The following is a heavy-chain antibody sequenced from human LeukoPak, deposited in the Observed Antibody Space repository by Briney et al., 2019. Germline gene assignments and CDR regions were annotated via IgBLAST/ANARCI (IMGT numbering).Heavy chain of an antibody. Sequence: ASVKVSCKASGYTFTRYGISWVRQAPGQGLEWMGWISANISNTNYAQKFQGRVTMTTDPSTNTAYMELANLTSDDTGVYYCARSGPQYNWNDDYWGQGTLVTVSS. V-gene: IGHV1-18*01. D-gene: IGHD1-1*01. J-gene: IGHJ4*02. CDR2: ISANISNT. CDR3: ARSGPQYNWNDDY. CDR1: GYTFTRYG.